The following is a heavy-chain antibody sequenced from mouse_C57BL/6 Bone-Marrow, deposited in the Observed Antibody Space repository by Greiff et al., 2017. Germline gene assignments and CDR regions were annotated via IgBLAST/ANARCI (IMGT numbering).Heavy chain of an antibody. CDR3: ATGGANGGYELDY. Sequence: VKLQESVAELVKPGASVKMSCKASGYTFTTYPIEWMKQNHGKSLEWIGNFHPYNDDTKYNEKFKGKATLTVEKSSSTVYLELSRLTSDDSAVYCGATGGANGGYELDYWGQGTTVTVSS. V-gene: IGHV1-47*01. J-gene: IGHJ2*01. D-gene: IGHD2-14*01. CDR1: GYTFTTYP. CDR2: FHPYNDDT.